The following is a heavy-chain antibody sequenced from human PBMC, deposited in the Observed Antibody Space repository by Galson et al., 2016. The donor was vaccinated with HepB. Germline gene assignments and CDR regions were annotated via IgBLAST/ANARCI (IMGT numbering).Heavy chain of an antibody. CDR3: ARGGASCSGGSCYFWFDP. V-gene: IGHV3-48*01. J-gene: IGHJ5*02. CDR1: GFTFGSYS. D-gene: IGHD2-15*01. CDR2: ISSGSSTV. Sequence: SLRLSCAASGFTFGSYSMNWVRQAPGKGLEWVSYISSGSSTVYYADSVKGRFTISRDNAKNSLYLQMNSLRAEDTAVYYCARGGASCSGGSCYFWFDPWGQGTPVTVSS.